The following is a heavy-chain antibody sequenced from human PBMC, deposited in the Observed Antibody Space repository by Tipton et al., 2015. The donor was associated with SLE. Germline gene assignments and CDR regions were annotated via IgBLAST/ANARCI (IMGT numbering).Heavy chain of an antibody. J-gene: IGHJ5*02. CDR1: GASIRSYY. Sequence: TLSLTCTVSGASIRSYYWSWIRQPPGKGLEWIGNIYNSGSTNYNPSLKSRVTMSLDTSKNQFSLKLSSVTAADTAVYYCARDSLSGDNWFDPWGQGTLVTGSS. CDR2: IYNSGST. V-gene: IGHV4-59*01. CDR3: ARDSLSGDNWFDP. D-gene: IGHD1-1*01.